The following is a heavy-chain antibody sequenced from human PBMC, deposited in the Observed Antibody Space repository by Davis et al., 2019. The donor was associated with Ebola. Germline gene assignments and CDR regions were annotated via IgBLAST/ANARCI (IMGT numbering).Heavy chain of an antibody. CDR1: GGSFSGYY. D-gene: IGHD4-17*01. Sequence: MPGGSLRLSCAVYGGSFSGYYWSWIRQPPGKGLEWIGEINHSGSTNYNPSLKSRVTISVDTSKNQFSLKLSSVTAADTAVYYCASENYDYGDYFDYWGQGTLVTVSS. CDR2: INHSGST. CDR3: ASENYDYGDYFDY. J-gene: IGHJ4*02. V-gene: IGHV4-34*01.